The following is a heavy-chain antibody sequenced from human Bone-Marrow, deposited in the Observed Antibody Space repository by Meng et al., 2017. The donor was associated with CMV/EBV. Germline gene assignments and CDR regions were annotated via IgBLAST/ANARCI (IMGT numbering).Heavy chain of an antibody. CDR2: MNAHSGGT. V-gene: IGHV1-8*01. J-gene: IGHJ4*02. Sequence: ASVKVSCKASGYTFTSYDINWVRQATGQGLEWMGWMNAHSGGTAYAHKFQGRVTMTRNTSITTAYMELSSLRSEDTAVYYCAKVGTVVTPDGDYWGQGTLVTVSS. CDR3: AKVGTVVTPDGDY. CDR1: GYTFTSYD. D-gene: IGHD4-23*01.